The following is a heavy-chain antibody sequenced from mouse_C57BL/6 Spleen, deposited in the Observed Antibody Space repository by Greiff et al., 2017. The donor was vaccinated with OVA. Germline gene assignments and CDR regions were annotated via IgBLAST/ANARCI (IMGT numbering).Heavy chain of an antibody. Sequence: QVQLQQSGPELVKPGASVKISCKASGYAFSSSWMNWVKQRPGKGLEWIGRIYPGDGDTNYNGKFKGKATLTADKSSSTAYMQLSSLTSEDSAVYFCAEYYFDYGGQGTTLTASS. CDR3: AEYYFDY. V-gene: IGHV1-82*01. CDR1: GYAFSSSW. CDR2: IYPGDGDT. J-gene: IGHJ2*01.